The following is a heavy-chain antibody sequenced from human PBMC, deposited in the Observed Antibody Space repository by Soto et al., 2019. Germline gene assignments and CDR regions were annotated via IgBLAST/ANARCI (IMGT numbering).Heavy chain of an antibody. CDR1: GFTFSSYG. J-gene: IGHJ4*02. CDR2: IWYDGSSK. CDR3: ARGRSSSSWFRFDY. V-gene: IGHV3-33*01. D-gene: IGHD6-13*01. Sequence: QVQLVESGGGVVQPGRSLRVSCAASGFTFSSYGMHWVRQAPGKGLEWVALIWYDGSSKYYADSVKGRFTISRDNSKKTLYLQMNSLRAEDTAVYYCARGRSSSSWFRFDYWGQGTLLTVSS.